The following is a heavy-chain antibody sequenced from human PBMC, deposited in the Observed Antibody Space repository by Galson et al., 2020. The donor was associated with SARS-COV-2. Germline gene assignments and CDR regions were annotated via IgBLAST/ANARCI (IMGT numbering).Heavy chain of an antibody. D-gene: IGHD5-18*01. CDR2: LWYDGSIK. CDR1: GFTFSSYA. V-gene: IGHV3-33*01. Sequence: GGSLRLSCAASGFTFSSYAMHWVRQAPGKGLEWVAVLWYDGSIKDYADSVKGRFTISRDSSKNTLYLQMNSLRAEDTAVYYCARDLGDTAMVAILDCWGQGALVTVSS. J-gene: IGHJ4*02. CDR3: ARDLGDTAMVAILDC.